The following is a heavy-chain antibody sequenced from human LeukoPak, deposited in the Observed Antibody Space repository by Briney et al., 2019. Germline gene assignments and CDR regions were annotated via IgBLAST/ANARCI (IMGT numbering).Heavy chain of an antibody. J-gene: IGHJ4*02. Sequence: GASVKVSCKASGYTFTGYYMHWVRQAPGQGLEWMGWTNPNSGGTNYAQKFQGRVTMTRDTSISTAYMELSRLRSDDTAVYYCARDATYDFWSGYYKDWGQGTLVTVSS. V-gene: IGHV1-2*02. CDR2: TNPNSGGT. CDR3: ARDATYDFWSGYYKD. D-gene: IGHD3-3*01. CDR1: GYTFTGYY.